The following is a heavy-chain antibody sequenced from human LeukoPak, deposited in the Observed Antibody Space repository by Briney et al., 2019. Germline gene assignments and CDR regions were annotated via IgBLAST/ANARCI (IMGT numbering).Heavy chain of an antibody. D-gene: IGHD3-10*01. CDR2: ISSSSSYI. Sequence: GGSLRLSCAASGFTFSSYSMNWVRQAPGKGLESVSSISSSSSYIYYADSVKGRFTISRDNAKNSLYLQMNSLRAEDTAVYYCARVERYGSGSYPYYYYYGMDVWGQGTTVTVSS. V-gene: IGHV3-21*01. CDR1: GFTFSSYS. J-gene: IGHJ6*02. CDR3: ARVERYGSGSYPYYYYYGMDV.